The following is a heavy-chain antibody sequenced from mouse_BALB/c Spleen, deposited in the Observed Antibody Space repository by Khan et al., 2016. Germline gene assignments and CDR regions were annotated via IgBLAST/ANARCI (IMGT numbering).Heavy chain of an antibody. CDR2: IDPENGNS. J-gene: IGHJ2*01. V-gene: IGHV14-1*02. CDR1: GFNIKDYY. Sequence: EVQLQESGAELVRPGALVKLTCKASGFNIKDYYMHWVKQRPEQGLEWIGWIDPENGNSIYDPTFQGQASITADTSSNTAYLQVNNLTSEDAAVYYCARSPYFFDYWGQGTTLTVSS. CDR3: ARSPYFFDY.